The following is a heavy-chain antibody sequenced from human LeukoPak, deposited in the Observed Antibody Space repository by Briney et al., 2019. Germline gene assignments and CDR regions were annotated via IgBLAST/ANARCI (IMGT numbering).Heavy chain of an antibody. Sequence: SETLSLTCTVSGGSISSYYWSWIRQPPGKGLEWIGYIYYTGSTHYNPSLKSRVSISVDTSKNQFSLKLSSVTAADTAVYYCARGSGEQWLNLDYWGQGTLVTVSS. J-gene: IGHJ4*02. V-gene: IGHV4-59*12. D-gene: IGHD6-19*01. CDR2: IYYTGST. CDR3: ARGSGEQWLNLDY. CDR1: GGSISSYY.